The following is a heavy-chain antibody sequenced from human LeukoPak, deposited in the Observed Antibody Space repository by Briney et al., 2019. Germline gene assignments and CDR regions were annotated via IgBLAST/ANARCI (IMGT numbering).Heavy chain of an antibody. J-gene: IGHJ3*02. Sequence: PGGSQRLSCAASGFTVSNNFMYWVRQAPGKGLEWVSVIHTDGNTFYADSVEGRFTISRDNFKNTVYLQMSSLRAEDTAVYYCAREENGGVYDDGFDIWGQGTMVTVSS. CDR2: IHTDGNT. CDR3: AREENGGVYDDGFDI. V-gene: IGHV3-53*01. D-gene: IGHD5/OR15-5a*01. CDR1: GFTVSNNF.